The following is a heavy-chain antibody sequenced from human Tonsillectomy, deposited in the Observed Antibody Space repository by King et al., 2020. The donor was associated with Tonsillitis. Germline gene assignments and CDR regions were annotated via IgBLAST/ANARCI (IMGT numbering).Heavy chain of an antibody. CDR3: AKNPYYYDSSENEAFDI. J-gene: IGHJ3*02. V-gene: IGHV1-69*06. CDR1: GGTFSSYA. Sequence: QLVQSGAEVKKPGSSVKVSCKASGGTFSSYAISWVRQAPGQGLEWMGGIIPIFGTANYAQKFQGRVTITADKSTSTAYMELSSLRSEDTAVYYCAKNPYYYDSSENEAFDIWGQGTMVTVSS. CDR2: IIPIFGTA. D-gene: IGHD3-22*01.